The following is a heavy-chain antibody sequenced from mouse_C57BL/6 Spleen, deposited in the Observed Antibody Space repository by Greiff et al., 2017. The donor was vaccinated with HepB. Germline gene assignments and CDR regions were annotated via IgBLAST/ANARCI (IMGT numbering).Heavy chain of an antibody. V-gene: IGHV1-50*01. CDR2: IDPSDSYT. J-gene: IGHJ3*01. Sequence: QVQLQQPGAELVKPGASVKLSCKASGYTFTSYWMQWVKQRPGQGLEWIGEIDPSDSYTNYNQKFKGKATLTVDTSSSTAYMQLSSLTSEDSAVYYCARSSITTVVEPGAYWGQGTLVTVSA. CDR1: GYTFTSYW. CDR3: ARSSITTVVEPGAY. D-gene: IGHD1-1*01.